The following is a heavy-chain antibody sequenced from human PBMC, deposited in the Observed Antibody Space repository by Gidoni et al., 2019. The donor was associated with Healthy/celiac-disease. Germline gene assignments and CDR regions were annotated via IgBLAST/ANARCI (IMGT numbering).Heavy chain of an antibody. CDR2: IYPGDSDT. D-gene: IGHD6-13*01. CDR3: ARRKQLALGWFDP. CDR1: GYSFTSYW. Sequence: EVKLVPSGAEVTKPGESLTISCKGSGYSFTSYWIGWLPQMAGKGLEWMGIIYPGDSDTRYSQSFQGEVTSSADKSISTEYLQWSSLKASDTAMYYWARRKQLALGWFDPWGQGTLVTVSS. V-gene: IGHV5-51*01. J-gene: IGHJ5*02.